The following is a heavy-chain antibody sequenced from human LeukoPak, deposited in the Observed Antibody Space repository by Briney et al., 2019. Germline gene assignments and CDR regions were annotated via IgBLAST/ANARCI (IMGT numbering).Heavy chain of an antibody. CDR2: ISGSDGST. Sequence: GGSLRLSCAASGFTFSTYAMSWVRQAPGKGLEWVSAISGSDGSTYYADSVKGRFTISRDNSKNTLCLQMNSLRAEDTAVYYCAKTTSGWYDAIDYWGQGTLVTVSS. D-gene: IGHD6-19*01. J-gene: IGHJ4*02. CDR1: GFTFSTYA. V-gene: IGHV3-23*01. CDR3: AKTTSGWYDAIDY.